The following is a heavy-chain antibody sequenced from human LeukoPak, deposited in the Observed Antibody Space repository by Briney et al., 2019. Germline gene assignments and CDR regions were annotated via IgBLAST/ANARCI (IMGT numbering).Heavy chain of an antibody. CDR2: IKQDGRER. V-gene: IGHV3-7*01. CDR1: GFTFSSYW. D-gene: IGHD5-18*01. Sequence: GGSLRLSCAASGFTFSSYWMSLARQAPGKGLEWVAVIKQDGRERFYLDSVKGRFTISRDNAKNPLYLQLNSLRAEDTAVYYCTRDWDTWGQGTLVTVSS. CDR3: TRDWDT. J-gene: IGHJ4*02.